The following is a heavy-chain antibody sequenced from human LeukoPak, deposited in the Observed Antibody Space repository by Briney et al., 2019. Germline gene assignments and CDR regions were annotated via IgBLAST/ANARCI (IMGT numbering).Heavy chain of an antibody. J-gene: IGHJ4*02. CDR1: GYTFTSYY. Sequence: ASVKVSCKASGYTFTSYYMHWVRQAPGQGLEWMGIINPSGGSRNYAQKFQGRVTMTRDTSTSTVYMELSSLRSEDTAVYYCAREIGPIQLHLWGSAFDYWGQGTLVTVSS. CDR3: AREIGPIQLHLWGSAFDY. CDR2: INPSGGSR. D-gene: IGHD5-18*01. V-gene: IGHV1-46*01.